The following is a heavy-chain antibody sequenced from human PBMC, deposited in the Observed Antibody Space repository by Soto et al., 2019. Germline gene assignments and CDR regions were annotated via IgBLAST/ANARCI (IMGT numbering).Heavy chain of an antibody. CDR3: APKGSGWFYFDY. D-gene: IGHD6-19*01. J-gene: IGHJ4*02. CDR1: GYTFTGYY. CDR2: INPNSGGT. Sequence: ASVNVSCKSSGYTFTGYYIHWVRQAPGQGLECMGWINPNSGGTNYAQKFQGRVTMTRDTSISTAYMELSRLRSDDTAVYYCAPKGSGWFYFDYWGQGTLVTVSS. V-gene: IGHV1-2*02.